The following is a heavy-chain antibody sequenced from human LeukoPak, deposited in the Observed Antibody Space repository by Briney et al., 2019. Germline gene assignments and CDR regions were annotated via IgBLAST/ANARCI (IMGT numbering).Heavy chain of an antibody. CDR3: ASGKYRYGDNWFDP. D-gene: IGHD5-18*01. V-gene: IGHV3-30*04. CDR1: GFTFSSYA. Sequence: GGSLRLSCAASGFTFSSYAMHWVRQAPGKGLEWVEVISYDGSNKFYADSVKGRFTISRDNSKNTLYLQMNSVRAEDTAVYFCASGKYRYGDNWFDPWGQGTLVSVSS. J-gene: IGHJ5*02. CDR2: ISYDGSNK.